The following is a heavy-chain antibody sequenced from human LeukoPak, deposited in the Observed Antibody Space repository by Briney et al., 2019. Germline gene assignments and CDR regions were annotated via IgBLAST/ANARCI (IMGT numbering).Heavy chain of an antibody. CDR1: GGSISSSTYY. D-gene: IGHD3-10*01. CDR2: IYYSGST. J-gene: IGHJ4*02. CDR3: ARESPMADY. Sequence: SETLSLTCTVSGGSISSSTYYWGWIRQPPGKGLEWIGSIYYSGSTYYNPSLKSRVTISVDTSKNQFSLKLSSVTAADTAVYYCARESPMADYWGQGTLVTVSS. V-gene: IGHV4-39*02.